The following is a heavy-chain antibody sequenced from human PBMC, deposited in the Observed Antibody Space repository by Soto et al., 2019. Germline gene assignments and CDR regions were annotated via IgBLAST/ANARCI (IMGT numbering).Heavy chain of an antibody. Sequence: GASVKVSCKASGYTFTSYAMHWVRQAPGQRLEWMGWINAGNGNTKYSQKFQGRVTITRDTSASTAYMELSSLRSEDTAVYYCARMNFIFGVVITNYGMDVWGQGTTVTVSS. D-gene: IGHD3-3*01. J-gene: IGHJ6*02. V-gene: IGHV1-3*01. CDR2: INAGNGNT. CDR3: ARMNFIFGVVITNYGMDV. CDR1: GYTFTSYA.